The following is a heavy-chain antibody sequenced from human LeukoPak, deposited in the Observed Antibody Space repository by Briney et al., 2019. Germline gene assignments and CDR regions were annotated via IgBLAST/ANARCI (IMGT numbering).Heavy chain of an antibody. J-gene: IGHJ4*02. CDR2: INPDSGGT. Sequence: ASVKVSCKASGCTFTGYYMHWVRQAPGQGLEWMGWINPDSGGTNYAQKFQGRVTMTRDTSISTAYMELSRLRSDDTAVYYCARSEGITMIVVVSAEDYWGQGTLVTVSS. CDR3: ARSEGITMIVVVSAEDY. CDR1: GCTFTGYY. D-gene: IGHD3-22*01. V-gene: IGHV1-2*02.